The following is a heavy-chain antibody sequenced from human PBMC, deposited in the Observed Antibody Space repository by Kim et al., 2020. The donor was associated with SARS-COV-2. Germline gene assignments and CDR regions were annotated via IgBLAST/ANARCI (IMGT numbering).Heavy chain of an antibody. CDR3: ARGKAAAGTGDDYYYYYGMDV. Sequence: ASVKVSCKASGYTFTSYAMNWVRQAPGQGLEWMGWINTNTGNPTYAQGFTGRFVFSLDTSVSTAYLQISSLKAEDIAVYYCARGKAAAGTGDDYYYYYGMDVWGQGTTVTVSS. CDR2: INTNTGNP. V-gene: IGHV7-4-1*02. D-gene: IGHD6-13*01. J-gene: IGHJ6*02. CDR1: GYTFTSYA.